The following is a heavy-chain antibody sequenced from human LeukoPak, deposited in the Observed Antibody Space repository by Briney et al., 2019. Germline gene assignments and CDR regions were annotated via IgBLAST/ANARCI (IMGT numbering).Heavy chain of an antibody. D-gene: IGHD3-22*01. CDR3: ARQRNYYDTTGYQSFDY. V-gene: IGHV5-51*01. CDR2: IYPGDSDT. J-gene: IGHJ4*02. CDR1: GYSFPNYW. Sequence: GESLKISCKGSGYSFPNYWIGWVRQMPGKGLEWMGIIYPGDSDTRYSPSFQGQVTISADKSISTAYLQWASLKASDTAMYYCARQRNYYDTTGYQSFDYWGQGTLVTVSS.